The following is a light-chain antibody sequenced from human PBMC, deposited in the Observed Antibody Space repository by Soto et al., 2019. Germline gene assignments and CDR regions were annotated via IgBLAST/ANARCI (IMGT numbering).Light chain of an antibody. J-gene: IGKJ5*01. CDR2: DAS. CDR1: QDIAKS. V-gene: IGKV1-33*01. CDR3: QQYETLPPT. Sequence: DIQMTQSPSSLSASIVDRVILTCQASQDIAKSLTWYQHKPCKAPKLLIYDASNLERGVPARFSGSGSVTDFSFTISSLQPEDIATDYCQQYETLPPTFGQGTRLEIK.